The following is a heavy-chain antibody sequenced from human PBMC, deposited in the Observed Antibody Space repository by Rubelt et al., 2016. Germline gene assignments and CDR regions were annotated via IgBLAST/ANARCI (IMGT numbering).Heavy chain of an antibody. D-gene: IGHD6-19*01. J-gene: IGHJ4*02. CDR2: IYWDNDK. CDR3: AHRRGYSSDWATGYFDY. Sequence: QITLKESGPTLVEPTQTLTLTCTFSGFSLSTSGVGVGWIRQPPGKALEWLSVIYWDNDKRYSPSLKSRLTISKDTSNTHVVLTMTNMDPADTGTYYCAHRRGYSSDWATGYFDYWGQGTLVTVSP. CDR1: GFSLSTSGVG. V-gene: IGHV2-5*02.